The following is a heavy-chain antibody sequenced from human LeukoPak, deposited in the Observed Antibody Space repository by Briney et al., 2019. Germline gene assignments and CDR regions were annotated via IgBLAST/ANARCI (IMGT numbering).Heavy chain of an antibody. D-gene: IGHD3-10*01. CDR2: ISSSGSTI. Sequence: GGSLRLSCAASGFTFSSYEMNWVRQAPGKGLEWVSYISSSGSTIYYADSVKGRFTISRDNAKNSLYLQMNSLRAEDTAVYYCARDTWFGELSPIDYWGQGTLVTVSS. V-gene: IGHV3-48*03. CDR3: ARDTWFGELSPIDY. CDR1: GFTFSSYE. J-gene: IGHJ4*02.